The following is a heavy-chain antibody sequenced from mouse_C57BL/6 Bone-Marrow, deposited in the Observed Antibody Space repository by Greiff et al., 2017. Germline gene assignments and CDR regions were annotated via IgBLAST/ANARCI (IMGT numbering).Heavy chain of an antibody. V-gene: IGHV14-3*01. CDR3: ARSDDGYRYCYAMDY. CDR2: IDPANGYT. Sequence: EVQLQQSVAELVRPGASVKLSCKASGFTFKNTYMHWVKQRPGQGLEWIGRIDPANGYTKYTQKFQGKATITADTSSNTAYLQLSSLTSEDTAIYYCARSDDGYRYCYAMDYWGQGTSVTVSS. CDR1: GFTFKNTY. D-gene: IGHD2-3*01. J-gene: IGHJ4*01.